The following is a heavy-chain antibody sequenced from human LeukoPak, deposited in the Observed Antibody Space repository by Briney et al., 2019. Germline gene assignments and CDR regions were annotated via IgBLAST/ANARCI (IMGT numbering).Heavy chain of an antibody. V-gene: IGHV3-23*01. CDR2: ISGSGVST. J-gene: IGHJ4*02. CDR1: GFTFSSYA. CDR3: AKRHYDFWSGYQNQMYYFDY. D-gene: IGHD3-3*01. Sequence: GGSLRLSCAASGFTFSSYAMSWVRQAPGKGLEWVSAISGSGVSTYYADSVKGRFTISRDNSKNTPYLQMNSLRAEDTAVYYCAKRHYDFWSGYQNQMYYFDYWGQGTLVTVSS.